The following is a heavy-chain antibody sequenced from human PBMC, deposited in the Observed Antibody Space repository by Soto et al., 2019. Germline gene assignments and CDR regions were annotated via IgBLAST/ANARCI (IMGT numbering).Heavy chain of an antibody. J-gene: IGHJ4*02. D-gene: IGHD6-19*01. CDR3: ARDQPPYSSGWALDY. V-gene: IGHV3-33*01. CDR2: IWYDGSNK. CDR1: CFTFSSYG. Sequence: GGSLRLSCAASCFTFSSYGLHWVRQATGKGLEWVAVIWYDGSNKYYADSVKGRFTISRDNSKNTLYLQMNSLRAEDTAVYYCARDQPPYSSGWALDYWGQGT.